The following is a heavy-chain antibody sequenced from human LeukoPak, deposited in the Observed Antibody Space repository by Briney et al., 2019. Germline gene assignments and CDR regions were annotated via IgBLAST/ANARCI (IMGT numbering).Heavy chain of an antibody. CDR2: ISSSGSTI. Sequence: GGSLRLSCAASGFTFSDYYMSWIRQAPGKGLEGVSCISSSGSTIYYADSVKGRFTISRDNAKNSLYLQMNSLRAEDTAVYYCARGWIAVAGTSRFDYWGQGTLVTVSS. CDR1: GFTFSDYY. CDR3: ARGWIAVAGTSRFDY. D-gene: IGHD6-19*01. J-gene: IGHJ4*02. V-gene: IGHV3-11*01.